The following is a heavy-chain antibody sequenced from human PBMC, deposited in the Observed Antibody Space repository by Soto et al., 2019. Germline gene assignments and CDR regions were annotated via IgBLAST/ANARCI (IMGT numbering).Heavy chain of an antibody. CDR3: ARDPSAVAGTIPPYY. CDR1: GFTFSSYG. Sequence: PGGSLRLSCAASGFTFSSYGMHWVRQAPGKGLEWVAVIWYDGSNKYYADSVKGRFTISRDNSKNTLYLQMNSLRAEDTAVYYCARDPSAVAGTIPPYYWGQGTLVTVSS. J-gene: IGHJ4*02. CDR2: IWYDGSNK. D-gene: IGHD6-19*01. V-gene: IGHV3-33*01.